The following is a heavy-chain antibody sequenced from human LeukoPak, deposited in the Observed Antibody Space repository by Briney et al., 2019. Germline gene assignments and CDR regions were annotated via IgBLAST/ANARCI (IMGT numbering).Heavy chain of an antibody. CDR3: ARDEGYCSGGSCYLSDY. CDR2: INPNSGGT. CDR1: GYSYSNYW. D-gene: IGHD2-15*01. V-gene: IGHV1-3*01. Sequence: GESLKISCKGSGYSYSNYWIGWVRQMPGKGLEWMGWINPNSGGTNYAQKFQGRVTITRDTSASTAYMELSSLRSEDTAVYYCARDEGYCSGGSCYLSDYWGQGTLVTVSS. J-gene: IGHJ4*02.